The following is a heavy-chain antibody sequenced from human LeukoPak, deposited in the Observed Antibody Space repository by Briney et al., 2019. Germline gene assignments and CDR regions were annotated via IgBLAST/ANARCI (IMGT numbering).Heavy chain of an antibody. CDR1: GGSFSDYY. CDR2: INHNGNT. CDR3: TRDTTLDY. D-gene: IGHD1-1*01. J-gene: IGHJ4*01. Sequence: KPSETLSLTCAVYGGSFSDYYLSWLRQPPGKGLEWIGEINHNGNTNYNASLESRVTISVDTSKNQFSLRLNSVTAADTAVYYCTRDTTLDYSGHGTLGTVSS. V-gene: IGHV4-34*01.